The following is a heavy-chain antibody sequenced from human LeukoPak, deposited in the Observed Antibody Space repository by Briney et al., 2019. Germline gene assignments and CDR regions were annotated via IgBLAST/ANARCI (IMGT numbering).Heavy chain of an antibody. V-gene: IGHV4-59*01. CDR3: ASGYSSSWDAFDI. J-gene: IGHJ3*02. D-gene: IGHD6-13*01. Sequence: PSETLSLTCTVSGGSLNNYYWSWIRQPPGKGLEWIGYIYYSGSTTYNPSLKSRVTISVDTSKNQFYLKLSSVTAADTAVYYCASGYSSSWDAFDIWGQGTMVTVSS. CDR2: IYYSGST. CDR1: GGSLNNYY.